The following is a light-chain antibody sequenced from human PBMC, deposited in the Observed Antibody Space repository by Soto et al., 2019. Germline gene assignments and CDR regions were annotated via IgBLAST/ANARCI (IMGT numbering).Light chain of an antibody. CDR1: QGMSSY. J-gene: IGKJ4*01. CDR3: QQVETSHS. CDR2: AAY. V-gene: IGKV1-9*01. Sequence: IQVTQSPSSLSASVGDRITITCRVSQGMSSYLAWYQQKPGKAPKLLIYAAYTLQSGVPSRFSGGGSGPDFTLTISNLQPEDIATYYCQQVETSHSFGGGTKVEIK.